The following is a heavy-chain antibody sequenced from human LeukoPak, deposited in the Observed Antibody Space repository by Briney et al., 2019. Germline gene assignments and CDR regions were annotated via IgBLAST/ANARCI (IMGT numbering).Heavy chain of an antibody. D-gene: IGHD1-1*01. J-gene: IGHJ3*01. CDR2: IYPGDSST. Sequence: GESLRLSCQGSRYMSTEYCIGWVRQMPGKSLEWLGIIYPGDSSTRYNPSFQRHVTISADKSISTAYLQWSSLKASDTALYYCARQLDGGDPEDPFDLWGQGTVVTVSS. V-gene: IGHV5-51*01. CDR1: RYMSTEYC. CDR3: ARQLDGGDPEDPFDL.